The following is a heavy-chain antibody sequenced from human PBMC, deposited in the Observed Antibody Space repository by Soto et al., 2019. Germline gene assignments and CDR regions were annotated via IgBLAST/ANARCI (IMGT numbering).Heavy chain of an antibody. V-gene: IGHV4-34*01. J-gene: IGHJ5*01. CDR1: GGSFSGSY. CDR3: GRGKRFSRGVFDS. D-gene: IGHD3-3*01. Sequence: SETLALTCAVYGGSFSGSYWHWIRQPPGKGLEWIGEINHNTNTIYNPSLTSRVTISVDTSKNHFSLKLTSVTAADTAVYFCGRGKRFSRGVFDSGGKGTLVTVSP. CDR2: INHNTNT.